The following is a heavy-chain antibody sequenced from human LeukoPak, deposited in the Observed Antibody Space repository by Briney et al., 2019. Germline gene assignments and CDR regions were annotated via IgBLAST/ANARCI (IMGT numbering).Heavy chain of an antibody. Sequence: GGSLRLSCAASGFTFSGYAMSWVRLAPGKGLEWVSVISGGGGITYYADSVRGRFTISRDNSKNTLYLQMNSLRAEDTAVYYCAKDPPVCSTTNRQWRGNYFDYWGQGTLVTVSS. D-gene: IGHD2-2*01. V-gene: IGHV3-23*01. CDR3: AKDPPVCSTTNRQWRGNYFDY. CDR1: GFTFSGYA. J-gene: IGHJ4*02. CDR2: ISGGGGIT.